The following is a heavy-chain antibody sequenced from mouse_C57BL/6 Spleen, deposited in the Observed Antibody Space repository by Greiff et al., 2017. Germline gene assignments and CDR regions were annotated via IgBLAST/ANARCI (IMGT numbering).Heavy chain of an antibody. CDR2: INPSTGGT. CDR1: GYSFTGYY. CDR3: GYWDYDGGYFDG. J-gene: IGHJ1*03. Sequence: DVHLVESGPELVKPGASVKISCKASGYSFTGYYMNWVKQSTEKSLEWIGEINPSTGGTTYNQKFKAKATLTGDKSSSTAYMQLKSLTSEDSAVYHCGYWDYDGGYFDGWGTGTTVTVSS. D-gene: IGHD2-4*01. V-gene: IGHV1-42*01.